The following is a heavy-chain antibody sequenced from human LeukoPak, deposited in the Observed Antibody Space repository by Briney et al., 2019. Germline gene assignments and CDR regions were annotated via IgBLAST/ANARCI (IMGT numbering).Heavy chain of an antibody. J-gene: IGHJ4*02. D-gene: IGHD3-22*01. V-gene: IGHV4-31*03. CDR1: GGSISSGGYY. Sequence: SETLSLACTVSGGSISSGGYYWSWIRQHPGKGLEWIGYIYYSGSTYYNPSLKSRVTISVDTSKNQFSLKLSSGTAADTAVYYCARYDSSGYYADYWGQGTLVTVSS. CDR2: IYYSGST. CDR3: ARYDSSGYYADY.